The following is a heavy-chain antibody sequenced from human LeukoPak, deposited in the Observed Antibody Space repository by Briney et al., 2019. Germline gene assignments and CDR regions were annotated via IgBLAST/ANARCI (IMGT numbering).Heavy chain of an antibody. D-gene: IGHD1-26*01. CDR2: IYYSGST. CDR1: GGSISSSSYY. V-gene: IGHV4-39*07. J-gene: IGHJ4*02. Sequence: KSSETLSLTYTVSGGSISSSSYYWGWIRQPPGKGLEWIGSIYYSGSTYYNPSLKSRVTISVDTSKNQFSLKLSSVTAADTAVYYCARGTIDSGSYHFDYWGQGTLVTVSS. CDR3: ARGTIDSGSYHFDY.